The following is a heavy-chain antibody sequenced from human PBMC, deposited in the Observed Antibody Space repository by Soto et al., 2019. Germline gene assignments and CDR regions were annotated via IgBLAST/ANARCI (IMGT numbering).Heavy chain of an antibody. Sequence: SEPLSLTCTVSGGSISSYYWSWIRQPPGKGLEWIGYIYYSGSTNYNPFLKSRVTISVDTSKNQFSLKLSSVTAADTAVYYCARVSNWNYVRVSSCLDP. J-gene: IGHJ5*02. V-gene: IGHV4-59*01. CDR3: ARVSNWNYVRVSSCLDP. D-gene: IGHD1-7*01. CDR1: GGSISSYY. CDR2: IYYSGST.